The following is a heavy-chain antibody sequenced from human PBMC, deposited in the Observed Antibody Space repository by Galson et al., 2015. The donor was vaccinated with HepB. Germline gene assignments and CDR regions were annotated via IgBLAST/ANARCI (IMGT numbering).Heavy chain of an antibody. V-gene: IGHV3-21*01. CDR2: ISSSSSYI. CDR3: AREGKQWLVPRYYGMDV. J-gene: IGHJ6*02. D-gene: IGHD6-19*01. CDR1: GFTFSSYS. Sequence: SLRLSCAASGFTFSSYSMNWVRQAPGKGLEWVSSISSSSSYIYYADSVKGRFTISRDNAKNSLHLQMNSLRAEDTAVYYCAREGKQWLVPRYYGMDVWGQGTTVTVSS.